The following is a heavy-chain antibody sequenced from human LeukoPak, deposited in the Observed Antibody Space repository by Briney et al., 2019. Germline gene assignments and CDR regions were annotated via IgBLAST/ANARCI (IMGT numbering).Heavy chain of an antibody. V-gene: IGHV3-30*18. J-gene: IGHJ5*02. Sequence: PGGSLRLSCAASGFTFSSYGMHWVRQAPGKGLEWVAVISYDGSNKYYADSVKGRFTISRDNSKNTLYLQMNSLRADDTAVYYCAKDLYSSSETNWFDPWGQGTLVTVSS. CDR3: AKDLYSSSETNWFDP. D-gene: IGHD6-6*01. CDR1: GFTFSSYG. CDR2: ISYDGSNK.